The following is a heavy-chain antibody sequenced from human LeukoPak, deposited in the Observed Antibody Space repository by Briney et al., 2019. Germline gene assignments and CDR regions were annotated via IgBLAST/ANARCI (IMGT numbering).Heavy chain of an antibody. J-gene: IGHJ5*02. CDR1: GYSFTSYW. D-gene: IGHD2-15*01. V-gene: IGHV5-10-1*01. CDR2: IDPSDSYT. CDR3: ARTYCSGGSCSWDNWFDP. Sequence: GESLKISCKGSGYSFTSYWISWVRQMPGKGLEWMGRIDPSDSYTNYSPSFQGHVTISADKSISTAYLQWSSLKASDTAMYYCARTYCSGGSCSWDNWFDPWGQGTLVTVSS.